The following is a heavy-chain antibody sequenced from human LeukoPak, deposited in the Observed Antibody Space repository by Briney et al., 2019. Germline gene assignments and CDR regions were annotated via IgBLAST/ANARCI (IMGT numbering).Heavy chain of an antibody. J-gene: IGHJ4*02. CDR2: INHSGST. CDR3: AIAVEMATTRFDY. V-gene: IGHV4-34*01. Sequence: SGTLSLTCAVYGGSFSGYYWSWIRQPPGKGLEWIGEINHSGSTNYNPSLKSRVTISVDTSKNQFSLKLSSVTAADTAVYYCAIAVEMATTRFDYWGQGTLVTVSS. CDR1: GGSFSGYY. D-gene: IGHD5-24*01.